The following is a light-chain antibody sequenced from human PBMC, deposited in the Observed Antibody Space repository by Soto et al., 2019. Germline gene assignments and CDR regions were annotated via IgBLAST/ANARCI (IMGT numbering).Light chain of an antibody. Sequence: QSALTQPAPVSGSPGQSITISCTGTSSDVGGYNYVSWYQQHPGKAPKLMIYDVSNRPSGVSNRFSGSKSGNTASLTISGLQAEDEADYYCSSYTSSSTLCVFGTGTKVTVL. CDR2: DVS. V-gene: IGLV2-14*01. CDR3: SSYTSSSTLCV. CDR1: SSDVGGYNY. J-gene: IGLJ1*01.